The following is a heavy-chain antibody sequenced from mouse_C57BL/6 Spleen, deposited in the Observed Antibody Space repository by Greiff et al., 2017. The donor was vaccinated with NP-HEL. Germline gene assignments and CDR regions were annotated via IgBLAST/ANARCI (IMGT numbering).Heavy chain of an antibody. Sequence: EVKLMESGPELVKPGASVKIPCKASGYTFTDYNMDWVKQSHGKSLEWIGDINPNNGGTIYNQKFKGKATLTVDKSSSTAYMELRSLTSEDTAVYYCARVYYYGSSRYFDVWGTGTTVTVSS. J-gene: IGHJ1*03. CDR1: GYTFTDYN. V-gene: IGHV1-18*01. CDR2: INPNNGGT. D-gene: IGHD1-1*01. CDR3: ARVYYYGSSRYFDV.